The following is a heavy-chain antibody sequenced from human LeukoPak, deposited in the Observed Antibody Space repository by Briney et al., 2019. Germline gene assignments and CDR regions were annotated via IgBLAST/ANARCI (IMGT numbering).Heavy chain of an antibody. CDR3: ARDRYDSFDI. J-gene: IGHJ3*02. D-gene: IGHD3-16*02. CDR2: TSPYNDNI. V-gene: IGHV1-18*01. Sequence: ASVKVSCKASGYTFTSYAISWVRQAPGQGLEWMGWTSPYNDNINFAQKLQDRITMTTDTSTSTAYMELRSLRSDDTAVYYCARDRYDSFDIWGQGTMVTVSS. CDR1: GYTFTSYA.